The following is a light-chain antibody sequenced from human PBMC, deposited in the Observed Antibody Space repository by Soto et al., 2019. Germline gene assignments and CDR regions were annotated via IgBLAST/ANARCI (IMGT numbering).Light chain of an antibody. J-gene: IGKJ1*01. V-gene: IGKV3-15*01. CDR2: DAS. Sequence: EIVMTRSPATLSLSPGERATLSCRASQSVSSNLAWYQQRPGQAPRLLIYDASTRATGIQARISGSGSGTEFTLTITSLQSEDFAVYYCKQYNHWRTCGQGTKVDIK. CDR1: QSVSSN. CDR3: KQYNHWRT.